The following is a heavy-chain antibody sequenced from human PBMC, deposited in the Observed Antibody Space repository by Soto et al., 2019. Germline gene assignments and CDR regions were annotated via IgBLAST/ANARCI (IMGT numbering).Heavy chain of an antibody. J-gene: IGHJ4*02. V-gene: IGHV4-31*03. D-gene: IGHD3-9*01. CDR2: IYYSGNT. Sequence: PSETLSLTCTVSGGSISSGGYYWSWIRQHPGKGLEWIGYIYYSGNTYYNPSLKSRATISVDTSKNQFSLKLSSVTAADTAVYYAARTTFDWLSDYWGQGNLVTV. CDR1: GGSISSGGYY. CDR3: ARTTFDWLSDY.